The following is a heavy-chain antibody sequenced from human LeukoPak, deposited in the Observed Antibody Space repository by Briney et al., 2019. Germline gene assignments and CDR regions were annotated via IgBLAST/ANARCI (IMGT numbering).Heavy chain of an antibody. V-gene: IGHV6-1*01. J-gene: IGHJ5*02. Sequence: SQTLSLTCAISGDSVSSNSAAWNWIRQSPSRGLEWLGRTYYRSKWYNEYAVSAKSRITINPDTSKNQFSLHLNSVTPEDTAVYYCARDPTWVGATGWFDPWGQGTLVTVSS. D-gene: IGHD1-26*01. CDR1: GDSVSSNSAA. CDR3: ARDPTWVGATGWFDP. CDR2: TYYRSKWYN.